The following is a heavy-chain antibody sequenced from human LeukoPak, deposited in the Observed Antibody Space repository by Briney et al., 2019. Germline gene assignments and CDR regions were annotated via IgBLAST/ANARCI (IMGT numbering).Heavy chain of an antibody. CDR3: ASGAAEGNWFDP. Sequence: SETLSLTCAVYGGSFSDYFWNWIRQPPGKGLEWIGEINHGGGTRYNPSLKSRVTISVGTSKNQFSLKLSSVTAADTAVYYCASGAAEGNWFDPWGQGTLVTVSS. CDR2: INHGGGT. CDR1: GGSFSDYF. V-gene: IGHV4-34*01. J-gene: IGHJ5*02. D-gene: IGHD6-25*01.